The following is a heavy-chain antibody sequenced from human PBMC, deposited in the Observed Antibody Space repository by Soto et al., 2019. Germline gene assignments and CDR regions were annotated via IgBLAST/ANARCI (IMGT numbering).Heavy chain of an antibody. D-gene: IGHD7-27*01. CDR3: ARDGDGDPA. CDR1: GFTFSRNW. Sequence: EVQLVESGGGLVQPGGSLTLSCAASGFTFSRNWMSWVRQAPGKGLEWVANIKQDGSEKYYADAVKGRFTLSRDNVENSLYLQMNSLRAEDTAVYYCARDGDGDPAWGQGTLVTVSS. V-gene: IGHV3-7*01. CDR2: IKQDGSEK. J-gene: IGHJ5*02.